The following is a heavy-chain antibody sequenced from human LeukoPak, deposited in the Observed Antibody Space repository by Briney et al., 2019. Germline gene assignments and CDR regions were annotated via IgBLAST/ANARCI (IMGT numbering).Heavy chain of an antibody. CDR2: ISSTSGFI. J-gene: IGHJ4*02. D-gene: IGHD1-1*01. CDR1: GFTLTDYT. V-gene: IGHV3-21*01. CDR3: ARGNDFDY. Sequence: AGGSLRLSFAAPGFTLTDYTMNWGRQAPGVGLEWVSSISSTSGFIYYADSVKGRFTISRDNAKNSLDLQMNSLRAEDTALYFCARGNDFDYWGQGTVVTVSS.